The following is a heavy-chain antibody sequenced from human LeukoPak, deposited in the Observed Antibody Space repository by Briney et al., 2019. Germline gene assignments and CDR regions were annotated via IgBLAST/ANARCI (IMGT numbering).Heavy chain of an antibody. CDR3: ARGFYCSDHSCYVNGEFDY. V-gene: IGHV3-13*04. CDR2: IGTSGDT. D-gene: IGHD2-2*01. J-gene: IGHJ4*02. Sequence: PGGSLRLSCAASGFTFSTYDMHWVRQTTGKGLEWDSGIGTSGDTHYPDSVKGRFTISRENAKNSLYLQMNSLRAGDTAVYYCARGFYCSDHSCYVNGEFDYWGQGTLVTVSS. CDR1: GFTFSTYD.